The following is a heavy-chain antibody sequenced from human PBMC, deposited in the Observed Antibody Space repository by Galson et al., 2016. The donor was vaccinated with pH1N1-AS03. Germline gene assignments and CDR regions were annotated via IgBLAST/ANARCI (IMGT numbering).Heavy chain of an antibody. V-gene: IGHV3-66*01. CDR1: GFTVSSSL. Sequence: SLRLSCAASGFTVSSSLMNWVRQAPGKGLEWVSIIYSGGTTYYADSVKGRFIVSRDNSKHTLYLQMNSLRAEDTAVYYCVRDFRWGGNSGYWGQGTLVTVSS. CDR2: IYSGGTT. D-gene: IGHD4-23*01. CDR3: VRDFRWGGNSGY. J-gene: IGHJ4*02.